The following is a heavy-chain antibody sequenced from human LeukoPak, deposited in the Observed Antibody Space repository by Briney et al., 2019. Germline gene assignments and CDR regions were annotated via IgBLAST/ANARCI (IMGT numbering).Heavy chain of an antibody. J-gene: IGHJ4*02. V-gene: IGHV4-39*01. CDR3: ARPTGYCSSAACYEYFDY. CDR1: GGSISSSSAY. CDR2: IYYSKNT. Sequence: SETLSLTCTVSGGSISSSSAYWGWIRQPPGKGLEWIGSIYYSKNTYYNPSLKSRVTISADTSKNQFSLTLGSVSATDTAVYYCARPTGYCSSAACYEYFDYWGQGSLVTVS. D-gene: IGHD2-2*01.